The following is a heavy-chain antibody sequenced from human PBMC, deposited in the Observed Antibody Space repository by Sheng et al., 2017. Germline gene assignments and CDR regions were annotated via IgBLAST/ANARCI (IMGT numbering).Heavy chain of an antibody. CDR1: GGSISGTKYY. CDR3: ARQWSGYEVSADRFDY. J-gene: IGHJ4*02. V-gene: IGHV4-39*07. D-gene: IGHD5-12*01. Sequence: QLQLQESGPGLVKPSETLSLTCTVSGGSISGTKYYWGWIRQSPGKGLEWIGNIYYSGSTYYNLSLKSRVTISVDTSKNQFSLKLSSVTAADTAVYYCARQWSGYEVSADRFDYWGQGNGGHRSPQ. CDR2: IYYSGST.